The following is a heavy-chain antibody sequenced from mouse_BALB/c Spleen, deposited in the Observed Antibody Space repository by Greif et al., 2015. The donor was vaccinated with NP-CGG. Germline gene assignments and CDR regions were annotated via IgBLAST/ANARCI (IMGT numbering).Heavy chain of an antibody. Sequence: QVQLKESGPELVKPGASVKISCKASGYTFTDYYINWVNQKPGQGLEWIGWIYPGSGNTKYNEKFKGKATLTVDTSSSTAYMQFSSLTSEDTAVYFCARRTGTEAMDYWGQGTSVTVCS. J-gene: IGHJ4*01. D-gene: IGHD4-1*01. CDR3: ARRTGTEAMDY. CDR2: IYPGSGNT. V-gene: IGHV1-84*02. CDR1: GYTFTDYY.